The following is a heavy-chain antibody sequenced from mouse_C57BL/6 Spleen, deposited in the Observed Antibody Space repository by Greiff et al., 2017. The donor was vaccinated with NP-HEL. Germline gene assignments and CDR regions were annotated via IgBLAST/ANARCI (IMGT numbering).Heavy chain of an antibody. J-gene: IGHJ2*01. D-gene: IGHD1-1*01. CDR3: TRSTVVTIDY. CDR2: IDPETGGT. V-gene: IGHV1-15*01. Sequence: QVQLQQSGAELVRPGASVTLSCKASGYTFTDYEMHWVKQTPVHGLEWIGAIDPETGGTAYNQKFKGKAMLTADKSSSTAYMELRSLTSEDSAVYYCTRSTVVTIDYWGQGTTLTVSS. CDR1: GYTFTDYE.